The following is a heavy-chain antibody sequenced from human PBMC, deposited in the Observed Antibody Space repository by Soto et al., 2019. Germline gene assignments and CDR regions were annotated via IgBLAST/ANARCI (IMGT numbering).Heavy chain of an antibody. CDR1: GFGLTISA. CDR2: IVVGSGNT. CDR3: AAEEGMDV. V-gene: IGHV1-58*01. Sequence: ALVRVSGRGAGFGLTISAFEWGRQARGQRLEWRGWIVVGSGNTNYAQKFQERVTITRDISTSTAYMELSSLRSEDTAVYYCAAEEGMDVWGQGTTVTVSS. J-gene: IGHJ6*02.